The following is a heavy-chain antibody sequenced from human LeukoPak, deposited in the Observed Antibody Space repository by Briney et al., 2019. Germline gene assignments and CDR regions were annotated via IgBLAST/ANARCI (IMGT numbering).Heavy chain of an antibody. V-gene: IGHV4-31*11. CDR3: ARGLSKYYFDY. Sequence: PSETLSLTCAVYGGSFSGYYWSWIRQHPGKGLEWIGYVYYSGSTYYTPALRSRVTISVDSSENQFSLKLNSVTAADTAVYYCARGLSKYYFDYWGQGSLVTVSS. J-gene: IGHJ4*02. CDR2: VYYSGST. CDR1: GGSFSGYY. D-gene: IGHD2-21*02.